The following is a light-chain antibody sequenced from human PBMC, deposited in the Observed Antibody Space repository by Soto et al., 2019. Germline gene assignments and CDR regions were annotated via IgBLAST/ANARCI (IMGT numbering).Light chain of an antibody. CDR3: QTWGTGIHVV. J-gene: IGLJ2*01. CDR2: LDSDGSH. V-gene: IGLV4-69*01. CDR1: SGHSSYA. Sequence: QSVLTQSPSASASLGASVKLTCTLSSGHSSYAIAWHQQQPEKGPRYLMKLDSDGSHTKGDAIPDRFSGSSSGAERYLTISSLQSEYEAEYYCQTWGTGIHVVFGGGTKLTVL.